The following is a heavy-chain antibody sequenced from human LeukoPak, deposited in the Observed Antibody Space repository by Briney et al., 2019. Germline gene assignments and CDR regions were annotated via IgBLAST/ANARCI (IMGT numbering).Heavy chain of an antibody. Sequence: GRSLRLSCAASGFTFSSYAMHWVRQAPGKGLEWVSAISGSGGSTYYADSVKGRFTISRDNSKNTLYLQMNSLRAEDTAVYYCAKMWGVGGELLSGIPGAFDYWGQGTLVTVSS. CDR1: GFTFSSYA. CDR2: ISGSGGST. D-gene: IGHD3-10*01. V-gene: IGHV3-23*01. CDR3: AKMWGVGGELLSGIPGAFDY. J-gene: IGHJ4*02.